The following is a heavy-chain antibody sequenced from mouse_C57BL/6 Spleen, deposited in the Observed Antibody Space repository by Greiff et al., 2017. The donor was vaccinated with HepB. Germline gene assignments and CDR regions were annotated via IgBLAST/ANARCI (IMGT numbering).Heavy chain of an antibody. J-gene: IGHJ2*01. V-gene: IGHV1-72*01. CDR2: IDPNSGGT. CDR1: GYTFTSYW. CDR3: ARDPTTVVAPDYFDY. Sequence: QVQLQQPGAELVKPGASVKLSCKASGYTFTSYWMHWVKQRPGRGLEWIGRIDPNSGGTKYNEKFKSKATLTVDKPSSTAYMQLSSLTSEDSAVYYCARDPTTVVAPDYFDYWGQGTTLTVSS. D-gene: IGHD1-1*01.